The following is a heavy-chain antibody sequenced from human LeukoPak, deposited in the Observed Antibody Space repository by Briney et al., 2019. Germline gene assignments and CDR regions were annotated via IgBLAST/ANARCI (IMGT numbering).Heavy chain of an antibody. J-gene: IGHJ4*02. V-gene: IGHV3-23*01. CDR3: AKSSYYDSSGYYREYYFDY. D-gene: IGHD3-22*01. CDR1: GFTFSSYA. CDR2: VSGSGGST. Sequence: PGGSLRLSCAASGFTFSSYAVSWVRQAPGKGLEWVSSVSGSGGSTYYADSVKGRFTISRDNSKSTLFLQMNSLRAEDTAVYYCAKSSYYDSSGYYREYYFDYWGQGTLVTVSS.